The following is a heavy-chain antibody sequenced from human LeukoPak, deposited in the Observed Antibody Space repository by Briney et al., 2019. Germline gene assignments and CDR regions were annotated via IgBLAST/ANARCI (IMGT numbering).Heavy chain of an antibody. J-gene: IGHJ4*02. CDR1: GFTFSSYW. CDR2: IKQDGSEK. D-gene: IGHD3-22*01. CDR3: ARDLHKDYYDSSGYYRTPGY. Sequence: GGSLRLSCAASGFTFSSYWMSWVRQAPGKGLEWVANIKQDGSEKYYVDSVKGRFTISRENAKNYLYLQMNSLRAEDTALYYCARDLHKDYYDSSGYYRTPGYWGQGTLVTVSS. V-gene: IGHV3-7*03.